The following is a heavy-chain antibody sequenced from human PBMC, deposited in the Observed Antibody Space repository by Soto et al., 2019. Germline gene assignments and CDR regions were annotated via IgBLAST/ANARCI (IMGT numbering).Heavy chain of an antibody. D-gene: IGHD2-2*01. CDR2: IYYSGST. CDR1: GGSVSSSGNY. V-gene: IGHV4-39*07. Sequence: PSETLSLTCTVSGGSVSSSGNYWGWIRQPPGKGLEWIGSIYYSGSTYYNPSLKSRVTISVDRSKNQFSLKLSSVTAADTAVYYCARVPDRWGQGTLVTVSS. CDR3: ARVPDR. J-gene: IGHJ5*02.